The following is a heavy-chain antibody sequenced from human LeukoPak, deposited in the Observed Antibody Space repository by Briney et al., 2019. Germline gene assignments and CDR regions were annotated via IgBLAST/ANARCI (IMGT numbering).Heavy chain of an antibody. CDR3: ARDGSPYYDYGDYGPFDY. Sequence: GGSLRLSCAASGFSFSTYAMSWVRQAPGKGLEWVSYISSSGSTIYYADSVKGRFTISRDNAKNSLYLQMNSLRAEDTAVYYCARDGSPYYDYGDYGPFDYWGQGTLVTVSS. V-gene: IGHV3-48*03. D-gene: IGHD4-17*01. J-gene: IGHJ4*02. CDR2: ISSSGSTI. CDR1: GFSFSTYA.